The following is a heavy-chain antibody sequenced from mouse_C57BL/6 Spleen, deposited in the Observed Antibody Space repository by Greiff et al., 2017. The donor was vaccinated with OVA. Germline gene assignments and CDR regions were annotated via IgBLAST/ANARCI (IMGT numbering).Heavy chain of an antibody. CDR2: ISGGGGNT. Sequence: EVQLQQSGGGLVKPGGSLKLSCAASGFTFSSYTMSWVRQTPEKRLEWVATISGGGGNTYYPDSVKGRFTISRDNAKNTLYLQMSSLRAEDTALYYCARKLPDYSAMDYWGQGTSVTVSS. D-gene: IGHD5-5*01. J-gene: IGHJ4*01. CDR1: GFTFSSYT. V-gene: IGHV5-9*01. CDR3: ARKLPDYSAMDY.